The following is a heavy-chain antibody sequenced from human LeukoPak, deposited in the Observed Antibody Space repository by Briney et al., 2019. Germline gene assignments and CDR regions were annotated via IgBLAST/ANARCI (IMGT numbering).Heavy chain of an antibody. D-gene: IGHD3-10*01. CDR3: ARPLDYGSGSYDY. J-gene: IGHJ4*02. CDR1: GFTFSSYS. Sequence: GGSLRLSCAASGFTFSSYSMNWVRQAPGKGLEWVSSISSSSYIYYADSVKGRFTISRDNAKNSLYLQMNSLRAEDTAVYYCARPLDYGSGSYDYWGQGTLVTASS. V-gene: IGHV3-21*01. CDR2: ISSSSYI.